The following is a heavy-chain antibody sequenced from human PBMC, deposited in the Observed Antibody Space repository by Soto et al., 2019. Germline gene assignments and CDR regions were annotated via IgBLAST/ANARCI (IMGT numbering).Heavy chain of an antibody. Sequence: PSETLSLTFTLSGCSVRAPDWWNWVRQSPDKGLEWIAEVHISGHSNYNPSLRSRVSVSIDSSKNQFYLNLNSVTAADTAIYYCARVRQGCSANNCYFDPWGQGTQVTVSS. CDR1: GCSVRAPDW. V-gene: IGHV4-4*02. D-gene: IGHD1-1*01. J-gene: IGHJ5*01. CDR3: ARVRQGCSANNCYFDP. CDR2: VHISGHS.